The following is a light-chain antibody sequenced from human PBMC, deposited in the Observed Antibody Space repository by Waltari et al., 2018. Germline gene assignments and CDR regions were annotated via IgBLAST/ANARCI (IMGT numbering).Light chain of an antibody. J-gene: IGKJ1*01. V-gene: IGKV3-20*01. Sequence: EIVLTQSPGTLSLSPGERATLSCRASQSVGRSLAWYQQKPGQAPRLLIYDASKRAIGIPERVSGSGSGTDFSLTISRLEPEDFAVYYCQMYVRLPVTFGQGTKVEIK. CDR1: QSVGRS. CDR2: DAS. CDR3: QMYVRLPVT.